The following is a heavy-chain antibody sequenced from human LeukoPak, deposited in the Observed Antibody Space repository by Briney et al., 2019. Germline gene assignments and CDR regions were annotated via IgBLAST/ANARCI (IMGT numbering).Heavy chain of an antibody. CDR2: IYHSGST. V-gene: IGHV4-4*02. CDR3: ARDLSRGIVLRYFDWLLGGRYFDY. Sequence: SGTLSLTCAVSGGSISSSNWWSWVRQPPGKGLEWIGEIYHSGSTNYNPSLKSRVTISVDKSKNQFSLKLSSVTAADTAVYYCARDLSRGIVLRYFDWLLGGRYFDYWGQGTLVTVSS. CDR1: GGSISSSNW. J-gene: IGHJ4*02. D-gene: IGHD3-9*01.